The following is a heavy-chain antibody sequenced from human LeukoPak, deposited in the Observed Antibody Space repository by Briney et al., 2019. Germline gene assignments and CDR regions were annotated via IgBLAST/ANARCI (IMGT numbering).Heavy chain of an antibody. CDR3: AKGALRYFDWLLEN. CDR2: ISGSGGST. CDR1: GFTFSSYA. J-gene: IGHJ4*02. D-gene: IGHD3-9*01. V-gene: IGHV3-23*01. Sequence: GGSLRLSCAASGFTFSSYAMSRVRQAPGKGLEWVSAISGSGGSTYYADSVKGRFTISRDNSKNTLYLQMNGLRAEDTAVYYCAKGALRYFDWLLENWGQGTLVTVSS.